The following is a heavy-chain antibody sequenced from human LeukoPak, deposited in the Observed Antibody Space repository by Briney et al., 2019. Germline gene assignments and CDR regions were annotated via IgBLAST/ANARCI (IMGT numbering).Heavy chain of an antibody. Sequence: GGSLRLSCAASGFTFSRNGMHWVRQAPGKGLEWVAYIPYDGHNKYHADSVKGRLTISRDNSKNTLYLQMNSLRTEDTALYYCAKDFNWACDYWGQGTLVTVSS. J-gene: IGHJ4*02. CDR3: AKDFNWACDY. CDR2: IPYDGHNK. V-gene: IGHV3-30*02. CDR1: GFTFSRNG. D-gene: IGHD7-27*01.